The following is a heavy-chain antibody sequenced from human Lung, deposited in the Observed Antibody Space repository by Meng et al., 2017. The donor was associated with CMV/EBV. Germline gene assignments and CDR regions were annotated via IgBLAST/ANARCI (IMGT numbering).Heavy chain of an antibody. V-gene: IGHV3-30-3*01. CDR1: GFTLRPDD. CDR3: ARGYLAAPRR. J-gene: IGHJ4*02. CDR2: VSTDGSNK. D-gene: IGHD6-13*01. Sequence: LFCAASGFTLRPDDVHGVRQAPGKGLEWVALVSTDGSNKYYADSVKGRFTVSRDTSKNTLYLQMNRLRPEDTAVYFCARGYLAAPRRWGQGTLVTVSS.